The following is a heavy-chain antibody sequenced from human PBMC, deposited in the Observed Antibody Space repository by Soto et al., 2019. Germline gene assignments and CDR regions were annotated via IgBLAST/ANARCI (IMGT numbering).Heavy chain of an antibody. CDR1: GFTFSDYY. CDR2: INPRGETR. V-gene: IGHV3-11*01. D-gene: IGHD1-1*01. Sequence: GGSLRLSCAASGFTFSDYYMDWIRQAPGQGLEWLSFINPRGETRYIADSIRGRFTFSRDNARRSLYLQMDRLRADDTAVYYCARSGIPLIEILDYWGHGTLVTVS. J-gene: IGHJ4*01. CDR3: ARSGIPLIEILDY.